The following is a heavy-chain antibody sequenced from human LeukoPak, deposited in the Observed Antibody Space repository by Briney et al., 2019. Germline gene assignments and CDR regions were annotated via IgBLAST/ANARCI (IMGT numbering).Heavy chain of an antibody. V-gene: IGHV3-23*01. CDR2: ISGSGGGT. CDR1: GFTFSSYA. Sequence: GGSLRLSCAASGFTFSSYAMSWVRQAPGKGLEWVSGISGSGGGTYYADSVKGRFTISRDNSKNTLYLQMNSLRAEDTAVYYCAKSLPKSYYFDYWGQGILVTVSS. CDR3: AKSLPKSYYFDY. J-gene: IGHJ4*02.